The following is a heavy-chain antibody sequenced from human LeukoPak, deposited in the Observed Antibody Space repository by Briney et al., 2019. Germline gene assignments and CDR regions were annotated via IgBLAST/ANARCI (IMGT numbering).Heavy chain of an antibody. CDR2: IIPIFGTA. V-gene: IGHV1-69*13. Sequence: GASVKVSCKASGGTFSSYAISWVRQAPGQGLEWMGGIIPIFGTANYAQKFQGRVTITADESTSTAYMELSSLRSEDTAVYYCAREGTQSNYDHESYYYYGMDVWGQGTTVTVSS. CDR3: AREGTQSNYDHESYYYYGMDV. J-gene: IGHJ6*02. CDR1: GGTFSSYA. D-gene: IGHD4-11*01.